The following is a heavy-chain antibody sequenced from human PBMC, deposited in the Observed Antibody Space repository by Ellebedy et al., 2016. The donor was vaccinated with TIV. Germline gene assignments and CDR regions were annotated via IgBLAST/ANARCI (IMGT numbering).Heavy chain of an antibody. V-gene: IGHV1-69*13. J-gene: IGHJ1*01. CDR1: GGTFSSYA. Sequence: SVKVSXXASGGTFSSYAISWVRQAPGQGLEWMGGIIPIFGTANYAQKFQGRVTITADESTSTAYMELSSLRSEDTAVYYCATGDGYCTNGVCYRPEYFQHWGQGTLVTVSS. CDR3: ATGDGYCTNGVCYRPEYFQH. D-gene: IGHD2-8*01. CDR2: IIPIFGTA.